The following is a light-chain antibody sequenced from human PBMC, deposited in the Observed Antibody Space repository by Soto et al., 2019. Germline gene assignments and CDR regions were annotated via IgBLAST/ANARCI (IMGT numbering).Light chain of an antibody. Sequence: SALIQPASVSGSPGQSITISCTGTRSDVGGYNYVSWYQQHPGKAPKLMIYDVSNRPSGVSNRFSGSKSGNTASLAISGLQAEDEADYYCSSYTSSSTPVVFGGGTKVTVL. J-gene: IGLJ2*01. CDR1: RSDVGGYNY. CDR3: SSYTSSSTPVV. V-gene: IGLV2-14*01. CDR2: DVS.